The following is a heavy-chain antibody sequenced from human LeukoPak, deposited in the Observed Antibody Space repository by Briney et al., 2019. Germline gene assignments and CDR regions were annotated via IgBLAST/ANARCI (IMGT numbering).Heavy chain of an antibody. J-gene: IGHJ5*02. CDR3: ASLTWFDP. V-gene: IGHV1-69*04. Sequence: GASVKVSCKASGGTLSSYAISWVRQAPGQGLEWMGRIIPILGIANYAQKFQGRVTITADKSTSTAYMELSSLRSEDTAVYYCASLTWFDPWGQGTLVTVSS. CDR2: IIPILGIA. CDR1: GGTLSSYA.